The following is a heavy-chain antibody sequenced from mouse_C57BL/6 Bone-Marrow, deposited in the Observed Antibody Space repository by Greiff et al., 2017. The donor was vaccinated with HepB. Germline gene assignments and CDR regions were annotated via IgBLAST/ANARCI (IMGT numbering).Heavy chain of an antibody. V-gene: IGHV1-63*01. Sequence: QVQLQQSGAELVRPGTSVKMSCKASGYTFTNYWIGWAKQRPGHGLEWIGDIYPGGGYTNYNEKFKGKATLTADKSSSTAYMQFSSLTSEDSAIYYCARSAYFYFDYWGQGTTLTVSS. CDR1: GYTFTNYW. J-gene: IGHJ2*01. CDR2: IYPGGGYT. D-gene: IGHD2-10*01. CDR3: ARSAYFYFDY.